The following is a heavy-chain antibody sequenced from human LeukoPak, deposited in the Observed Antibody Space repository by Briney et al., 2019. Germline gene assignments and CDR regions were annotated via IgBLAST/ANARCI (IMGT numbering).Heavy chain of an antibody. CDR1: GFTFSSYD. CDR2: IGTAGDA. D-gene: IGHD2-21*01. CDR3: AREGRYSTGLDAFDI. J-gene: IGHJ3*02. V-gene: IGHV3-13*01. Sequence: GGSLRLSCAASGFTFSSYDMHWVRQATGKGLEWISGIGTAGDAYYPDSVKGRFTISRENAKNSLYLQMNGLRAGDTAVYYCAREGRYSTGLDAFDIWGKGKMVTVSS.